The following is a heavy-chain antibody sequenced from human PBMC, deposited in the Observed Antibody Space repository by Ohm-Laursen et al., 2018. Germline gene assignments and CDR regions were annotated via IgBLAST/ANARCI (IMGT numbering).Heavy chain of an antibody. D-gene: IGHD1-7*01. CDR1: GYTFTSYG. CDR3: GRAVRNQLLADP. J-gene: IGHJ5*02. Sequence: ASVKVSCKASGYTFTSYGITWVRQASGQGPEWIGWLNPVSGNSNFGQKFRGRVTVTSDTSISTAYMELSGLTSDDTATYYCGRAVRNQLLADPWGQGTLVTVSS. V-gene: IGHV1-8*01. CDR2: LNPVSGNS.